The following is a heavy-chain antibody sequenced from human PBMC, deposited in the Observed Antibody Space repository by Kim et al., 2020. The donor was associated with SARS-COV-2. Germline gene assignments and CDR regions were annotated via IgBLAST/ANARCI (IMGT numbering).Heavy chain of an antibody. CDR3: AGDPACVILTEFDY. V-gene: IGHV3-21*01. CDR1: GFTFSSYS. J-gene: IGHJ4*02. Sequence: GGSLRLSCAASGFTFSSYSMNWVRQAPGKGLEWVSSISSSSYIYYSVSVVGRCTISRDNANNSLYLQLNSLLAEDTAVYYCAGDPACVILTEFDYCCQRT. D-gene: IGHD3-9*01. CDR2: ISSSSYI.